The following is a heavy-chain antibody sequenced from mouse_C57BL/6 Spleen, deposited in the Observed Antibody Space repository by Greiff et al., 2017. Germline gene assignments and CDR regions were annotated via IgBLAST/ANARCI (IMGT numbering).Heavy chain of an antibody. V-gene: IGHV1-82*01. CDR1: GYAFSSSW. Sequence: VMLVESGPELVKPGASVKISCKASGYAFSSSWMNWVKQRPGKGLEWIGRIYPGDGDTNYNGKFKGKATLTADKSSSTAYMQLSSLTSEDSAVYFCAIGDYGSSPFDYWGQGTTLTVSS. D-gene: IGHD1-1*01. J-gene: IGHJ2*01. CDR3: AIGDYGSSPFDY. CDR2: IYPGDGDT.